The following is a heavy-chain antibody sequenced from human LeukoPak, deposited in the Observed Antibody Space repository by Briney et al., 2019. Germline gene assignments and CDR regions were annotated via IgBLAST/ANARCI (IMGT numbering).Heavy chain of an antibody. CDR2: ISGSGGST. Sequence: PGGSLRLSCAASGFTFSSYAMSWVRQAPGKGLEWVSAISGSGGSTYYADSVKGRFTISRDNSKNTLYLQMNSLRAEDTAVYYCARGVVVPAAMAPMVDYWGQGTLVTASS. D-gene: IGHD2-2*01. CDR3: ARGVVVPAAMAPMVDY. V-gene: IGHV3-23*01. J-gene: IGHJ4*02. CDR1: GFTFSSYA.